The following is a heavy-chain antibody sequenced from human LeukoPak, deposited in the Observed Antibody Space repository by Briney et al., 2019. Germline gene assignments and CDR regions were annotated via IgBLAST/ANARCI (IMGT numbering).Heavy chain of an antibody. CDR3: AREGVRYCSSTSCYAGAVYYYYYYMDV. Sequence: SQTLSLTCAISGGSVSSNSAAWNWIRQSPSRGLEWLGRTYYRSKWYSDYPLSVKSRITIKPDTSKNQFSLQLNSVTPEDTAVYYCAREGVRYCSSTSCYAGAVYYYYYYMDVWGKGTTVTVSS. CDR1: GGSVSSNSAA. V-gene: IGHV6-1*01. CDR2: TYYRSKWYS. J-gene: IGHJ6*03. D-gene: IGHD2-2*01.